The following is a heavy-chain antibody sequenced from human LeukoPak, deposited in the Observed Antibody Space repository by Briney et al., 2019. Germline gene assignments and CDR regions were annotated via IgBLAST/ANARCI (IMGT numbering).Heavy chain of an antibody. V-gene: IGHV3-7*01. CDR2: MSGDGSQR. CDR1: GSNFGSYW. CDR3: ADPDVH. Sequence: PGRSLRLSCAASGSNFGSYWMTWVRQTPGKGLECVATMSGDGSQRYYVDSVKGRFTISRDNAKNSLYLQMNSLRDEDTAVYYYADPDVHWGQGTLVTVSS. J-gene: IGHJ1*01. D-gene: IGHD1-14*01.